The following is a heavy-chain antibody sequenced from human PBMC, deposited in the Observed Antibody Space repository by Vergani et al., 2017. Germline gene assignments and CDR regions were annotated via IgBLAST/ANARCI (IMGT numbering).Heavy chain of an antibody. CDR1: GFSLSNARMG. CDR2: IFSNDEK. D-gene: IGHD1-14*01. Sequence: QVTLKESGPVLVKPTETLTLTCTVSGFSLSNARMGVSWIRQPPGKALEWLAHIFSNDEKSYSTSLKSRLTISKDTSKSQVVLTMTNMDPVDTATYYCARLILIRVEPYYDDGMDVWGQGTTVTVSS. V-gene: IGHV2-26*01. CDR3: ARLILIRVEPYYDDGMDV. J-gene: IGHJ6*02.